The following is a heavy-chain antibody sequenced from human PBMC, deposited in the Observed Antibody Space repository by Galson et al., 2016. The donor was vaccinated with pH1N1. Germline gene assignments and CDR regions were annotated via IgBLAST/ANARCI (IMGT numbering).Heavy chain of an antibody. CDR2: MIPILGLS. Sequence: QSGAEVKKPGESLKISCKVSGGTFTSYTITWVRQAPGQGLEWMGRMIPILGLSNYAQKFQGRVTITADKSRSTAYMELSSLKSEDAAVYFCARARGHAAMDPFDFWGQGTLVTVSS. CDR1: GGTFTSYT. D-gene: IGHD5-18*01. J-gene: IGHJ4*02. CDR3: ARARGHAAMDPFDF. V-gene: IGHV1-69*04.